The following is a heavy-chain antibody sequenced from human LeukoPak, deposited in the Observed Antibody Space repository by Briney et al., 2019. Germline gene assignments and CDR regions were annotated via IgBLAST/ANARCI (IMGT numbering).Heavy chain of an antibody. CDR1: GFTFSSYA. D-gene: IGHD2-2*01. CDR3: AKLEDVVPAAILDY. Sequence: PGGSLRLSCAASGFTFSSYAMSWVRQAPGKGLEWVSAISGSGGSTYYADSVKGRFTISRDNSKNTLYLQMNSLRAEDTAVYYCAKLEDVVPAAILDYWGQGTLVTVSS. CDR2: ISGSGGST. J-gene: IGHJ4*02. V-gene: IGHV3-23*01.